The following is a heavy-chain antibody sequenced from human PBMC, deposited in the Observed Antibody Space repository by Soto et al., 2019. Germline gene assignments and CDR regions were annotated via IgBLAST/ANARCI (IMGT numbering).Heavy chain of an antibody. Sequence: AGGSLRLSCAASGFTFSSYAMSWVRQAPGKGLEWVSAISGSGGSTYYADSVKGRFTISRDNSKNTLYLQMNSLRAEDTAVYYCAKARTRQQLVQYYYYGMDVWGQGTTVTVSS. CDR1: GFTFSSYA. V-gene: IGHV3-23*01. D-gene: IGHD6-13*01. J-gene: IGHJ6*02. CDR3: AKARTRQQLVQYYYYGMDV. CDR2: ISGSGGST.